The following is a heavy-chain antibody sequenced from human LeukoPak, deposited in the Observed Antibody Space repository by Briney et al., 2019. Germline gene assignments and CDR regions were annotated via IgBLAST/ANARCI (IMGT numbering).Heavy chain of an antibody. CDR2: IYHSGAA. V-gene: IGHV4-30-4*07. D-gene: IGHD3-10*01. J-gene: IGHJ4*02. Sequence: SETLSLTCGVSGDSISSDGHSWSWIRQPPGKGLEWVGYIYHSGAAYHNPSLKSRLALSVDTSNKQFSLKLTSVTAADTAVYYCTKGRGIWGQGTLVTVSS. CDR3: TKGRGI. CDR1: GDSISSDGHS.